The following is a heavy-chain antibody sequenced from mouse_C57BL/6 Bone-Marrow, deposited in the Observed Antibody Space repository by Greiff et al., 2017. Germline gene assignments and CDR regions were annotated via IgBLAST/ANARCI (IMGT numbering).Heavy chain of an antibody. CDR2: NDPENGDT. Sequence: EVQLQQSGAELVRPGASVKLSCTASGFNIKDDYMHWVKERPEQGLEWIGWNDPENGDTEYGSKFQGKATITADTSSNTAYLQVSSLTSEDTSVYYCTTVISAWFAYWGQGTLVTVSA. V-gene: IGHV14-4*01. CDR1: GFNIKDDY. J-gene: IGHJ3*01. CDR3: TTVISAWFAY. D-gene: IGHD2-4*01.